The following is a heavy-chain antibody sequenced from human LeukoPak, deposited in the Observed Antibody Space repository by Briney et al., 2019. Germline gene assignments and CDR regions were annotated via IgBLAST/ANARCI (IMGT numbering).Heavy chain of an antibody. CDR3: ARAPDSSGYYYYFDY. V-gene: IGHV3-30*03. D-gene: IGHD3-22*01. CDR1: GFTFSTYW. Sequence: GGSLRLSCVASGFTFSTYWMHWVRQAPGQGLESVAIISYGGNNQYYAESVKGRFTISRDNTKNTVYPQMNSLRPQDTAVYYCARAPDSSGYYYYFDYWGQCALVTVSS. CDR2: ISYGGNNQ. J-gene: IGHJ4*02.